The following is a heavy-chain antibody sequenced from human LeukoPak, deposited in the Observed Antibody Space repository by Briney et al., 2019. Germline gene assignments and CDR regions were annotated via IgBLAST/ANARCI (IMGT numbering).Heavy chain of an antibody. CDR2: ISYDGSNK. V-gene: IGHV3-30*03. CDR3: AREGESSIYYFDY. J-gene: IGHJ4*02. D-gene: IGHD3-16*02. CDR1: GFTFSSYG. Sequence: GRSLRLSCAASGFTFSSYGMHWVRQAPGKGLEWVAVISYDGSNKYYADSVKGRFTISRDNSKDTLYLQMNSLRAEDTAVYYCAREGESSIYYFDYWGQGTLVTVSS.